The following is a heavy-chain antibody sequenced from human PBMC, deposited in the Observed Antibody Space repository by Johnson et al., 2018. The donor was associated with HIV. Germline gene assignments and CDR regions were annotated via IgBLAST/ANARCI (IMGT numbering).Heavy chain of an antibody. V-gene: IGHV3-20*04. CDR3: ARGSRYTYYSDDAYMLQAVDI. J-gene: IGHJ3*02. D-gene: IGHD3-16*01. CDR1: GFTFDDYC. CDR2: INCNGGST. Sequence: EMQLVESGGGVVRPGGSLRLSCASSGFTFDDYCMSWVRQAPGKGLEWVSGINCNGGSTGYADSVKGRFTISRDNAKNSLYLQMKSLRAEDTSLYYCARGSRYTYYSDDAYMLQAVDIWGQGTMVTVSS.